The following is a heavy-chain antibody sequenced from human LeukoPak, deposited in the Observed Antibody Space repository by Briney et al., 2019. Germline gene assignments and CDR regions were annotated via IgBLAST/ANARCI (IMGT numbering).Heavy chain of an antibody. V-gene: IGHV3-30*03. D-gene: IGHD2-8*01. J-gene: IGHJ5*02. CDR1: GFTFSSYG. Sequence: PGGSLRLSCAASGFTFSSYGMHWVRQAPGKGLEWVAVISYDGSNKYYADSVKGRFTISRDNSKNTLYLQMNSLRAEDTAVYYCARDPSHRIKWRNWFDPWGQGTLVTVSS. CDR3: ARDPSHRIKWRNWFDP. CDR2: ISYDGSNK.